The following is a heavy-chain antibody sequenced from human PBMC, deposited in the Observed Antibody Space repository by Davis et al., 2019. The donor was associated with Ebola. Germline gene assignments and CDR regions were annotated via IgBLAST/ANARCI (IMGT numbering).Heavy chain of an antibody. CDR3: ARGISEDIGVVPAAPIWFDP. D-gene: IGHD2-2*01. V-gene: IGHV4-34*01. CDR2: IHHTGST. J-gene: IGHJ5*02. CDR1: GGSFSDYY. Sequence: SETLSLTCGVYGGSFSDYYWRWIRQSPGKGLEWIGEIHHTGSTTYNPSLESRVTISLDTSKNQFSLNLRSVTAADTAVYYCARGISEDIGVVPAAPIWFDPWGQGTLVTVSS.